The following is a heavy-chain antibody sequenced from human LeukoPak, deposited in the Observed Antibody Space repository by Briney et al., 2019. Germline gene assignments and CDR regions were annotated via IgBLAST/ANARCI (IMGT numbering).Heavy chain of an antibody. V-gene: IGHV3-7*03. D-gene: IGHD6-13*01. J-gene: IGHJ4*02. Sequence: GGSLRLSCAASGFTFSTYWMSWVRQAPGKGLEWVANINQDGSGKDYVDSLKGRFTISRDNTKNSLYLQMNSLRAEDTAVYYCPRGYRYCVYWGQGTLVTVSS. CDR2: INQDGSGK. CDR3: PRGYRYCVY. CDR1: GFTFSTYW.